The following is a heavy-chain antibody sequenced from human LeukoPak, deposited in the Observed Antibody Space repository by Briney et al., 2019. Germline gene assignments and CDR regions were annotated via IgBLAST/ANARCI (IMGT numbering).Heavy chain of an antibody. D-gene: IGHD3-10*01. V-gene: IGHV3-30*01. CDR1: GFTFSNYA. CDR3: ARDSTYYYDSGSSGPHYFDN. J-gene: IGHJ4*02. CDR2: ISSGGTYV. Sequence: GGSLRLSCAASGFTFSNYAMHWVRQAPGKGLEWVSLISSGGTYVYYADSVKGRFTISRDNSKNTLYQQLNSLRAEDTAVYYCARDSTYYYDSGSSGPHYFDNWGQGTLVTVSS.